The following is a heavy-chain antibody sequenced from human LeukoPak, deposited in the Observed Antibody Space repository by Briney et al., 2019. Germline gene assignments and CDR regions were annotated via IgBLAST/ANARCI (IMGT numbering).Heavy chain of an antibody. D-gene: IGHD5-18*01. J-gene: IGHJ4*02. V-gene: IGHV1-69*02. CDR2: IIPMMGIA. Sequence: SVKVSCKASGGTLRRHTITWVRQAPGQGLEWMGRIIPMMGIANYAQKFQGRVTITADTSTDTAYMDLTSLRSEDTAVYYCARSSYSYGSDFDYWGQGTLVTVSS. CDR3: ARSSYSYGSDFDY. CDR1: GGTLRRHT.